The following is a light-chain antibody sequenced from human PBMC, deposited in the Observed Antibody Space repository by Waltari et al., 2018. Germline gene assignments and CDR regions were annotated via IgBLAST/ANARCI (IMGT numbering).Light chain of an antibody. CDR3: NSYTSSNTRV. V-gene: IGLV2-14*03. Sequence: QSALTQPASVSASPGQSITISCPGSSSDVGGYDFVSWYQQHPGKVPKLIIYDVSHRPSGVSTRFSGSKSGNTASLTISGLQSEDEADYYCNSYTSSNTRVFGTGTRVTVL. CDR1: SSDVGGYDF. J-gene: IGLJ1*01. CDR2: DVS.